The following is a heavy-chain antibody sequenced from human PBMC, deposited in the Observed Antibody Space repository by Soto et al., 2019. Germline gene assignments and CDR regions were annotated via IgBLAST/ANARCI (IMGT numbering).Heavy chain of an antibody. V-gene: IGHV3-21*01. CDR1: GFTFSSYS. Sequence: PGGSLRLSCAASGFTFSSYSMNWVRQSPGKGLEWVSSISSSSSYIYYADSVKGRFTISRDNAKNSLYLQMNSPRAEDTAVYYCARDSNFWSGYYWFDPWGQGTLVTVSS. CDR3: ARDSNFWSGYYWFDP. J-gene: IGHJ5*02. D-gene: IGHD3-3*01. CDR2: ISSSSSYI.